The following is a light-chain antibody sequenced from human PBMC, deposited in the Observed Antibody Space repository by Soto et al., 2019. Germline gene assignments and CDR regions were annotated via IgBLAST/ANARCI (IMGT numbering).Light chain of an antibody. CDR2: EVT. J-gene: IGLJ2*01. V-gene: IGLV2-14*01. CDR1: SSDIGADDF. CDR3: SSYRRTTFPHVV. Sequence: QSVLTQPASVSGSPGQSITISCTGTSSDIGADDFVSWYQHHPDKTPKLIIFEVTYRPTGISHSFSASKSGNTASLTISGLEAEDEAFYYCSSYRRTTFPHVVFGGGTKVTVL.